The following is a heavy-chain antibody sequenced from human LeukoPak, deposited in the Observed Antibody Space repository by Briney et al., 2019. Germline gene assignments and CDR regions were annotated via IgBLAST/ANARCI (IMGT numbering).Heavy chain of an antibody. V-gene: IGHV1-69*13. J-gene: IGHJ3*02. Sequence: SVKVSCKASGGTFSSYAISWVRQAPGQGLEWMGGIIPIFGTANYAQKFQGRVTITADESTSTAYMELSSLRSEDTAVYYCARDRKVRGVIISLDAFDIWGQGTMVTVSS. CDR3: ARDRKVRGVIISLDAFDI. D-gene: IGHD3-10*01. CDR1: GGTFSSYA. CDR2: IIPIFGTA.